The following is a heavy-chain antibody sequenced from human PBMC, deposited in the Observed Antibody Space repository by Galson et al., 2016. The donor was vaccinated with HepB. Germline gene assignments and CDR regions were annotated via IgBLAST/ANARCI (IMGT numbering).Heavy chain of an antibody. CDR2: ISYDGSHT. D-gene: IGHD3-22*01. V-gene: IGHV3-30*18. CDR3: AKDHNSNGYFDY. J-gene: IGHJ4*02. CDR1: EFTFSNSG. Sequence: SLRLSCAASEFTFSNSGMHWVRQAPGKGLEWVAIISYDGSHTYYADSVKGRFTISRYNSKHTLYLQINSLRAEDTAVYYCAKDHNSNGYFDYWGQGTLVTVSS.